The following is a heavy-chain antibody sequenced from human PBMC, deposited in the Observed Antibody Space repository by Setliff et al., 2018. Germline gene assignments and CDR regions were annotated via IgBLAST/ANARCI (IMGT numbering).Heavy chain of an antibody. CDR2: INHSGSS. J-gene: IGHJ4*02. CDR3: ARGRNVAARLLDS. Sequence: SETLSLTCAASGGTFSGYYWTWIRQPPGKGLEWIGEINHSGSSNYNPSLKSRVTISVDTSKNQLSLKLSSVTAADTAVYYCARGRNVAARLLDSWGQGARVTVS. V-gene: IGHV4-34*01. CDR1: GGTFSGYY. D-gene: IGHD6-6*01.